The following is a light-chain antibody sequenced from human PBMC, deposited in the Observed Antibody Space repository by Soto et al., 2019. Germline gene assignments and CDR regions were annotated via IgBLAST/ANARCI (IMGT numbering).Light chain of an antibody. V-gene: IGLV2-8*01. Sequence: QSALTQPPSASGSPGQSVTISCTGTSSDVGAYDYVSWYQQHPGKAPKLMIYEINKRPSGVPDRFSGSKSGNTASLTVSGLQAEDEADYYCSSYTSSITVDVVFGGGTKLTVL. CDR3: SSYTSSITVDVV. CDR1: SSDVGAYDY. CDR2: EIN. J-gene: IGLJ2*01.